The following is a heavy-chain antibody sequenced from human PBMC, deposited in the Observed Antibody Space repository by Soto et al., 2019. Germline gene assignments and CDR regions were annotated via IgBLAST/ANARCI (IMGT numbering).Heavy chain of an antibody. CDR1: GDSYSISTYS. J-gene: IGHJ3*01. Sequence: PSETLSLTCNMSGDSYSISTYSWSWIRQPPGKALQWIGFIYQSGVTSCNPSLASRVSISLDRSNNQCSLKLKSVTAADTAVYFCARDVAHGYTENVWGQGTMVTVSS. CDR2: IYQSGVT. CDR3: ARDVAHGYTENV. D-gene: IGHD5-18*01. V-gene: IGHV4-30-2*01.